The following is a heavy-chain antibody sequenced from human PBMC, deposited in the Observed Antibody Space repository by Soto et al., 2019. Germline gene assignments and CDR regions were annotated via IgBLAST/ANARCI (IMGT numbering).Heavy chain of an antibody. J-gene: IGHJ3*02. Sequence: QVHLVQSGPEVKKPGASVKVSCKASGYTFNTYGITWVRQAPGQGLEWMAWINAYNGNRIYAPNFQGRVTVTTDTSTSAAYMELMSLTSDDTAVYFWARDRDRVADIWGLGTMVTVSS. CDR3: ARDRDRVADI. V-gene: IGHV1-18*01. D-gene: IGHD2-15*01. CDR2: INAYNGNR. CDR1: GYTFNTYG.